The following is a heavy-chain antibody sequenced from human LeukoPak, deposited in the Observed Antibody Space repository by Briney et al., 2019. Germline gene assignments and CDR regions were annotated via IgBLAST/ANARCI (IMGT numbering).Heavy chain of an antibody. V-gene: IGHV4-34*01. CDR3: ARRPQYSGYGPPDY. Sequence: PSETLSLTCAVYGGSFSGYYWSWIRQPPGKGLEWIGEMNHSGSTNYNASLKSRVTISVDTSKNQFSLKLSSVTAADTAVYYCARRPQYSGYGPPDYWGQGTLVTVSS. CDR1: GGSFSGYY. CDR2: MNHSGST. J-gene: IGHJ4*02. D-gene: IGHD5-12*01.